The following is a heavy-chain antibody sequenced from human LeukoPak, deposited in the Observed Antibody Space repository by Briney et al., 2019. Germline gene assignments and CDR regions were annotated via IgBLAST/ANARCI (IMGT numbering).Heavy chain of an antibody. CDR2: ISAYNGNT. CDR1: GYSFTICS. CDR3: AIGHIADIAVVPAANEYYYTDV. J-gene: IGHJ6*03. V-gene: IGHV1-18*01. D-gene: IGHD2-2*01. Sequence: GASVKVSCNASGYSFTICSISWVRQAPGQGLERMGWISAYNGNTTYAQKIQGRVTMTTDTSTGTAYMYLRSLRSEDTAVYFCAIGHIADIAVVPAANEYYYTDVWGKGTTVTVSS.